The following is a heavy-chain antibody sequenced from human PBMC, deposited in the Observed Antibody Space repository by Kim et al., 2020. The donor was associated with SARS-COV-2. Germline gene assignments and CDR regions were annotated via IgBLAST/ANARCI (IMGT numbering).Heavy chain of an antibody. V-gene: IGHV3-30*02. D-gene: IGHD4-17*01. J-gene: IGHJ5*02. Sequence: VKGRFTISRDNSKTTLDLQMNSLRAEDTAVYYCAKDPSSDYGDYPGWFDPWGQGTLVTVSS. CDR3: AKDPSSDYGDYPGWFDP.